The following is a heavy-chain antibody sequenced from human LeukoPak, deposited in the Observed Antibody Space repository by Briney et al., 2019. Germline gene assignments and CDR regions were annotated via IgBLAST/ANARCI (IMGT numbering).Heavy chain of an antibody. Sequence: GGSLRLSCAASGFTFSSYAMHWVRQAPGKGLEWVAVISYNGSNKYYADSVKGRFTISRDNSKNTLYLQMNSLRAEDTAVYYCATLPGIYLDYWGQGTLVTVSS. V-gene: IGHV3-30-3*01. CDR1: GFTFSSYA. D-gene: IGHD1-14*01. CDR2: ISYNGSNK. CDR3: ATLPGIYLDY. J-gene: IGHJ4*02.